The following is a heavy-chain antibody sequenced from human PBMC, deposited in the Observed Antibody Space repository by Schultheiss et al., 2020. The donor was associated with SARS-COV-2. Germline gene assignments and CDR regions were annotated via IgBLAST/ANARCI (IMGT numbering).Heavy chain of an antibody. J-gene: IGHJ6*02. CDR1: GFTFSSYA. CDR3: AKRGVRFSGMDV. CDR2: ISGSGGST. V-gene: IGHV3-23*01. D-gene: IGHD3-16*01. Sequence: GSLRLSCAASGFTFSSYAMSWVRQAPGKGLEWVSAISGSGGSTYYADSVKGRFTISRDNSKNTLYLQMNSLRAEDTAVYYCAKRGVRFSGMDVWGQGTTVTVSS.